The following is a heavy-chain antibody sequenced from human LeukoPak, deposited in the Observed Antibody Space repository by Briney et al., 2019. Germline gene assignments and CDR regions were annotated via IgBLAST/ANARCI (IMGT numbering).Heavy chain of an antibody. D-gene: IGHD2-15*01. Sequence: GGSLRLSCATSGFTFRSYWMSWVRQAPGKGLEWVANIKQDGSETYYVESVKGRFTISRDNAKNSLYLQMNSLRAEDTAVYYCSRDGYCSGGSCYYFDYWGQGTLVTVAS. V-gene: IGHV3-7*01. CDR3: SRDGYCSGGSCYYFDY. CDR1: GFTFRSYW. CDR2: IKQDGSET. J-gene: IGHJ4*02.